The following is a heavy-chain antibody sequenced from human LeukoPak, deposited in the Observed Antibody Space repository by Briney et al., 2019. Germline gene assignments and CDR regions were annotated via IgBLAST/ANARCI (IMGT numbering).Heavy chain of an antibody. J-gene: IGHJ4*02. CDR2: INPNSGGT. Sequence: ASVKVSCKASGYTFTGYYMHWVRQAPGQGLEWMGWINPNSGGTNYAQKFQGRVTMTRDTSISTAYMELSRLRSDDTAVYYCARGKYSSSWYGSYFDYWGQGTLVTVSS. D-gene: IGHD6-13*01. CDR1: GYTFTGYY. V-gene: IGHV1-2*02. CDR3: ARGKYSSSWYGSYFDY.